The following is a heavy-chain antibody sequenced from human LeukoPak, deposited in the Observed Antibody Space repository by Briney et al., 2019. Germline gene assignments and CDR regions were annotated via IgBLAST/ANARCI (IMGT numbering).Heavy chain of an antibody. J-gene: IGHJ2*01. Sequence: PSETLSLTCAISGGSIRTSSYYWGWIRQPPGKGLEWIGSIFYSGSCYYNPYLKSRVTISAATSNNQFSLNLSYVTAADTAVSSCARPATVTTSFWYFDLWGRGTLVTVSS. V-gene: IGHV4-39*01. D-gene: IGHD4-17*01. CDR3: ARPATVTTSFWYFDL. CDR1: GGSIRTSSYY. CDR2: IFYSGSC.